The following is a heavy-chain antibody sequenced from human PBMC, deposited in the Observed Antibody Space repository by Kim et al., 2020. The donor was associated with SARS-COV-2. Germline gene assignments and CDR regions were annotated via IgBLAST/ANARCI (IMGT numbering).Heavy chain of an antibody. CDR3: ARDFMDV. Sequence: GGSLRLSCAASGFSLSSYWMSWVRQAPGKGLEWVANIKHDGSEKYYVDSVKGRFTISRDNTKNSLYLQMNSLRAEDTAVYYCARDFMDVWSQGTTVTVSS. V-gene: IGHV3-7*01. J-gene: IGHJ6*02. CDR1: GFSLSSYW. CDR2: IKHDGSEK.